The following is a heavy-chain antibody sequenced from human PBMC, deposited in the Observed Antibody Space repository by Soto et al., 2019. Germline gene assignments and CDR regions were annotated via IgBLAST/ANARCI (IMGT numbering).Heavy chain of an antibody. CDR3: ARRLPAAGTFGK. D-gene: IGHD2-2*01. J-gene: IGHJ4*02. Sequence: PGGSLRLSCVGSGFSFSDDLMHWVRQAPGKGLVWVSRISGDGTRTNYADLVNGRFTISRDNARNTLYLQMSSLRVEDTAVYYCARRLPAAGTFGKWGQGTMVTVSS. CDR2: ISGDGTRT. CDR1: GFSFSDDL. V-gene: IGHV3-74*01.